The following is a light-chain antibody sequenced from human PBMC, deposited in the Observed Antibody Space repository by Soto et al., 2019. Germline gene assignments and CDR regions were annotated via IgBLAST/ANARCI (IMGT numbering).Light chain of an antibody. Sequence: QPVLTHSSSASASLGSSVKFTCTLSSGHSTYIIAWHQQQPGKAPRYLMKLEGSGSYNKGSGVPDRFSGSSSGADRYLTISNPQFEDEADYYCETWDSNSWVFGGGTKLTVL. CDR2: LEGSGSY. V-gene: IGLV4-60*02. CDR1: SGHSTYI. J-gene: IGLJ3*02. CDR3: ETWDSNSWV.